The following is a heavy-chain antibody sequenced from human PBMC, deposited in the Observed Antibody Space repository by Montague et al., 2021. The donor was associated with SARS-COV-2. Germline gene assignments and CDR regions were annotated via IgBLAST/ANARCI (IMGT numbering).Heavy chain of an antibody. CDR1: GGSISSGGYY. J-gene: IGHJ5*02. D-gene: IGHD4-17*01. CDR2: IYYSGST. Sequence: TLSLTCTVSGGSISSGGYYWSWIRQHPGKGLEWIGYIYYSGSTYYNPSLKSRVTISVDTSKNQFSLKLSSATAADTAVYYCATDYDDRDWFDPWGQGTLVTASS. CDR3: ATDYDDRDWFDP. V-gene: IGHV4-31*03.